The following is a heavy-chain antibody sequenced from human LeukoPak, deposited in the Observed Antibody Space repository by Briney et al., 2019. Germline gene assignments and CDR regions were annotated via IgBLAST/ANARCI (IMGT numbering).Heavy chain of an antibody. D-gene: IGHD4-23*01. J-gene: IGHJ3*02. Sequence: SVKVSCKASGFTFTSSAVQWVRQARGQRLEWLGWIVVGSGNTNYAQRFQERVTITRDMSTGTAYMELSSLRSEDTAVYYCAAAIPTVVKTLDTLDIWGQGTMVTVSS. CDR3: AAAIPTVVKTLDTLDI. CDR1: GFTFTSSA. V-gene: IGHV1-58*01. CDR2: IVVGSGNT.